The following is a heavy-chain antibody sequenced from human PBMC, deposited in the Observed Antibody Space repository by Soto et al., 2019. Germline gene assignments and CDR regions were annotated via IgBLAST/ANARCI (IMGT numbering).Heavy chain of an antibody. CDR2: ISSSSSTI. Sequence: GGDMRLSCAASGVTFSSYSMSWVRQAPGKGLEWVSYISSSSSTIYYVDSAKGRFTISRDNAKNSLYLQMNSLRAEDTAVYYCAIDGYFDYWGQGTLVTVSS. V-gene: IGHV3-48*01. D-gene: IGHD6-13*01. CDR3: AIDGYFDY. CDR1: GVTFSSYS. J-gene: IGHJ4*02.